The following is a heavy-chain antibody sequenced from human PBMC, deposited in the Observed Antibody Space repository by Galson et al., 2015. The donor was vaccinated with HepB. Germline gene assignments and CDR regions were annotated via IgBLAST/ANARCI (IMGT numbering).Heavy chain of an antibody. CDR2: ISGGGEIT. V-gene: IGHV3-23*01. J-gene: IGHJ4*02. CDR1: GFTFTRYS. D-gene: IGHD3-16*01. CDR3: AKVAILGATPHYFDF. Sequence: SLRLSCAASGFTFTRYSMNWVCQAPGKGLEWVSAISGGGEITYFADSVRGRFTTFRDNSRNTLHLQMDNLRVEDTALYYCAKVAILGATPHYFDFLGQGTLVTVSS.